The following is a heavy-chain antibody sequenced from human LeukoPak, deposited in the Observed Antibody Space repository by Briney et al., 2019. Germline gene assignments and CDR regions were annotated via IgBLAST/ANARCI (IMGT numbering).Heavy chain of an antibody. CDR2: IYYGGST. CDR1: GGSISSYY. D-gene: IGHD5-12*01. J-gene: IGHJ5*02. Sequence: PSEILSLTCTVSGGSISSYYWSWIRQPPGKGLEWIGYIYYGGSTNYNPSLKSRVTISVDTSKNQFSLKLSSVTAADTAVYYCARLRLSGYDGMLYNWFDPWGQGTLVTVSS. V-gene: IGHV4-59*01. CDR3: ARLRLSGYDGMLYNWFDP.